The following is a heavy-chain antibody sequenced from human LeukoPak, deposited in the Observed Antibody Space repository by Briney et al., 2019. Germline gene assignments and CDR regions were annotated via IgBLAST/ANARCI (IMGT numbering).Heavy chain of an antibody. CDR1: GFTFHTSA. V-gene: IGHV1-58*02. J-gene: IGHJ5*02. Sequence: SVKVSCKASGFTFHTSAMQWVRQARGQRLEWIGWIVLGSGNTVYSHKFHDRVIITRDMSTSTVYMELDSLGSEDTAVYYCAAQRGASLHDFWSTHLFDPWGQGTLVTVSS. D-gene: IGHD3-3*01. CDR3: AAQRGASLHDFWSTHLFDP. CDR2: IVLGSGNT.